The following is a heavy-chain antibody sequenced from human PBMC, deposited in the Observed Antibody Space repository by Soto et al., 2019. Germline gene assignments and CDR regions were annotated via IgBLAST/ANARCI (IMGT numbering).Heavy chain of an antibody. Sequence: GGSLRLSCAASGFPFNSYEMNWVRQAPGKGLEWASYISSSGSTIYYADSVKGRFTISRDNAKNSLSLQMNSQRAEDTAVYYCARISCLAGSCWYDYWGQGTLDTVFS. CDR2: ISSSGSTI. D-gene: IGHD6-19*01. CDR3: ARISCLAGSCWYDY. J-gene: IGHJ4*02. CDR1: GFPFNSYE. V-gene: IGHV3-48*03.